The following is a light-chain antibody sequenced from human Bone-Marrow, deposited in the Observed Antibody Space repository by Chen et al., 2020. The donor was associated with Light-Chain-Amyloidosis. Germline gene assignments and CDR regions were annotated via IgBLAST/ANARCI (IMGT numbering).Light chain of an antibody. CDR2: EDD. CDR1: SGSMATNY. CDR3: QSYQGSSQGV. Sequence: NFMLPQPHSVSESPGKTVIISCTRSSGSMATNYVQWYQQRPGSSPTTVISEDDQRPSGVPDRFAGSIDRSSNSASLTISGLKTEDEADYCCQSYQGSSQGVFGGGTKLTVL. V-gene: IGLV6-57*01. J-gene: IGLJ3*02.